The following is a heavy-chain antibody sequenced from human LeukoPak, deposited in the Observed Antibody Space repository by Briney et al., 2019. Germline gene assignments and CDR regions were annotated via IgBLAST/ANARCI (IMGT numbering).Heavy chain of an antibody. Sequence: GGSLRLSCAASGFTFSNAWMSWVRQAPGKGLEWVGRIKSKTDGGTTDYAAPVKGRFTTSRDDSKNTLNLQMNSLKTEDTAVYYCTTGPPDYYDRGIDYWGQGTLVTVSS. CDR3: TTGPPDYYDRGIDY. CDR1: GFTFSNAW. V-gene: IGHV3-15*01. J-gene: IGHJ4*02. CDR2: IKSKTDGGTT. D-gene: IGHD3-22*01.